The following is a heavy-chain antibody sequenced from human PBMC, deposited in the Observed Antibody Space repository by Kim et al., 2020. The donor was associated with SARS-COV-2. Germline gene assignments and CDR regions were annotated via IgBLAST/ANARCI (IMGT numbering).Heavy chain of an antibody. CDR2: INAGNGNT. J-gene: IGHJ6*02. V-gene: IGHV1-3*01. Sequence: ASVKVSCKASGYTFTSYAMHWVRQAPGQRLEWMGWINAGNGNTKYSQKFRGRVTITRDTSASTAYMELSSLRSEDTAVYYCARYQLLLTDYYYGMDVWGQGTTVTVSS. D-gene: IGHD2-2*01. CDR3: ARYQLLLTDYYYGMDV. CDR1: GYTFTSYA.